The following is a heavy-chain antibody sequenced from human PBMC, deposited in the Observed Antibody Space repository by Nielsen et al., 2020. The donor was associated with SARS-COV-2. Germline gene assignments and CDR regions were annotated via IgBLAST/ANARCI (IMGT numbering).Heavy chain of an antibody. V-gene: IGHV3-9*01. CDR3: ARSLGVGATTCDY. Sequence: SLKISCAASGFTFDDYAMHWVRQAPGKGLEWVSGISWNSGSIGYADSVKGRFTISRDNAKNSLYLQMNSLRAEDTAVYYCARSLGVGATTCDYWGQGTLVTVSS. CDR1: GFTFDDYA. CDR2: ISWNSGSI. J-gene: IGHJ4*02. D-gene: IGHD1-26*01.